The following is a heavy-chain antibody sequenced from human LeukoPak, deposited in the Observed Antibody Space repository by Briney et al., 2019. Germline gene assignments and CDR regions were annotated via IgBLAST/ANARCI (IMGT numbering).Heavy chain of an antibody. CDR2: ISGSGDNT. CDR3: AKMRGHPLPKYYMDV. CDR1: GFTFSGFA. Sequence: GGSLRLSCAASGFTFSGFAMSWVRRTPGKGLEWVSGISGSGDNTLYADSVKGQFTISRDNSKSTLYLEMNSLRAEDTAIYYCAKMRGHPLPKYYMDVWGQGTTVTVSS. V-gene: IGHV3-23*01. D-gene: IGHD1-26*01. J-gene: IGHJ6*01.